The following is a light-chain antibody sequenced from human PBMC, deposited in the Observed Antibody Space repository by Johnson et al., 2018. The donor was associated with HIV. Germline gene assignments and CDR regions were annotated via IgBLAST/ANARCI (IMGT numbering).Light chain of an antibody. Sequence: QSVLTQPPSVSAAPGQKVTISCSGSSSNIGNNYVSWYQQLPGTAPKLLIYENNKRPSGIPDRFSGSKSGTSATLGITGLQTGDEADYYCGTWDNSLNAEVFGTGTKVTVL. V-gene: IGLV1-51*02. J-gene: IGLJ1*01. CDR2: ENN. CDR1: SSNIGNNY. CDR3: GTWDNSLNAEV.